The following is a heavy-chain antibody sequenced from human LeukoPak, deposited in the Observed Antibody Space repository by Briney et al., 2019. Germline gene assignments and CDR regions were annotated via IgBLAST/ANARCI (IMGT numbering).Heavy chain of an antibody. V-gene: IGHV3-48*01. J-gene: IGHJ4*02. CDR3: ARDPSDILTGYYFDY. CDR2: ISSSSTII. CDR1: GFTFSSYS. D-gene: IGHD3-9*01. Sequence: GGSLRLSCAASGFTFSSYSMDWVRQAPGKGLEWVSYISSSSTIIYYADSVKGRFTISRDSAKNSLYLQMNSLRAEDTAVYYCARDPSDILTGYYFDYWGQGTLVTVSS.